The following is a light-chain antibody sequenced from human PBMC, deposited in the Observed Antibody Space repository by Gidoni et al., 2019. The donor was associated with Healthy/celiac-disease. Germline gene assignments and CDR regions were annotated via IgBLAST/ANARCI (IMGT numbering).Light chain of an antibody. V-gene: IGLV3-1*01. CDR2: QDS. CDR3: QAWDSSTDVV. CDR1: KLGDKY. Sequence: YELTQPPAVPGPPGQTASITCSGDKLGDKYACWYQQKPGQSPVLVIYQDSKRPSGIPERFSGSNSGNTATLTISGTQAMDEADYYCQAWDSSTDVVFGGGTKLTVL. J-gene: IGLJ2*01.